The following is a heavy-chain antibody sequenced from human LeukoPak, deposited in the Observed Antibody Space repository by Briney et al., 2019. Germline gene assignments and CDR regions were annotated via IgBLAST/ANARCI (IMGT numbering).Heavy chain of an antibody. Sequence: GGSLRLSCAASGFTFSSYSMNWVRQAPGKGLEWVSSISSSSSYIYYADSVKGRFTISRDNAKNSLYLQMNSLRAEDTAVYYCARDPALTYCGGDCYFFDYWGQGTLVTVSS. CDR2: ISSSSSYI. V-gene: IGHV3-21*01. D-gene: IGHD2-21*01. CDR3: ARDPALTYCGGDCYFFDY. CDR1: GFTFSSYS. J-gene: IGHJ4*02.